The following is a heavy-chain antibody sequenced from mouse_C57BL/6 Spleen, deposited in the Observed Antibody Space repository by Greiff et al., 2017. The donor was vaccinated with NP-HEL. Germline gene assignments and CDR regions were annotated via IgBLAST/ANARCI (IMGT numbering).Heavy chain of an antibody. Sequence: VQLQQPGAELVMPGASVKLSCKASGYTFTSYWMHWVKQRPGQGLEWIGAIDPSDSYTNYNQKFKGKSTLTVDKSSSTAYLQLSSLTSEYAAVYCGASGDYDGRYFDVWGTGTTVTVSS. J-gene: IGHJ1*03. CDR1: GYTFTSYW. V-gene: IGHV1-69*01. D-gene: IGHD2-4*01. CDR2: IDPSDSYT. CDR3: ASGDYDGRYFDV.